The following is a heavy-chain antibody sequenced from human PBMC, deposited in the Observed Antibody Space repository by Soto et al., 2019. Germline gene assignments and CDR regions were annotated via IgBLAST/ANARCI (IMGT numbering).Heavy chain of an antibody. V-gene: IGHV1-3*01. CDR3: ATDLHPYSSGWYDAFDI. J-gene: IGHJ3*02. CDR1: GYTFTSYA. Sequence: ASVKVSCKASGYTFTSYAMHWVRQAPGQRLEWMGWISAYNGNTNYAQKFQGRVTMTEDTSTDTAYMELSSPRSEDTAVYYCATDLHPYSSGWYDAFDIWGQGTMVTVSS. D-gene: IGHD6-19*01. CDR2: ISAYNGNT.